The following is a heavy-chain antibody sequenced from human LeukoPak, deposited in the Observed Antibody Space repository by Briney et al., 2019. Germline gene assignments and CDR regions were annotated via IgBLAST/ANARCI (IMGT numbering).Heavy chain of an antibody. Sequence: PGGSLRLSCAASGFTFSSYSMNWVRQAPGKGLEWVSSISSSSSYIYYADSVKGRFTISRDNAKNSLYLQMNSLRAEDTAVYYCARNLEGLWFGELYYYYYMDVWGKGTTVTVSS. V-gene: IGHV3-21*01. CDR2: ISSSSSYI. CDR3: ARNLEGLWFGELYYYYYMDV. D-gene: IGHD3-10*01. CDR1: GFTFSSYS. J-gene: IGHJ6*03.